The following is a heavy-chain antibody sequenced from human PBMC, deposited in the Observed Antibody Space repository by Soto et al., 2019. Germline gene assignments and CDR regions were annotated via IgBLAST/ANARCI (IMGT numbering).Heavy chain of an antibody. Sequence: SETLSLTCTVSGGSISSYYWSWIRQPPGKGLEWIGYIYYSGSTNYNPSLKSRVTISVDTSKNQFSLKLSSVTAADTAVYYCARDRDGSFDYWGQGTLVTVSS. CDR3: ARDRDGSFDY. CDR1: GGSISSYY. CDR2: IYYSGST. J-gene: IGHJ4*02. V-gene: IGHV4-59*01. D-gene: IGHD6-19*01.